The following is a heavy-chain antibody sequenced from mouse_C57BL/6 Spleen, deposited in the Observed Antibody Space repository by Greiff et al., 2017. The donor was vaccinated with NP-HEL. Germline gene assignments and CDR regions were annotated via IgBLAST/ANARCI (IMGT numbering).Heavy chain of an antibody. CDR2: IGPGSGST. CDR3: ASDGDYVNYAMDY. J-gene: IGHJ4*01. Sequence: VKLKQSGAELVKPGASVKISCKASGYTFTDYYINWVKQRPGQGLEWIGKIGPGSGSTYYTEKFKGKATLTADKSSSTAYMQRRSLTSEDSAVYFCASDGDYVNYAMDYWGQGTSVTVSS. CDR1: GYTFTDYY. D-gene: IGHD2-13*01. V-gene: IGHV1-77*01.